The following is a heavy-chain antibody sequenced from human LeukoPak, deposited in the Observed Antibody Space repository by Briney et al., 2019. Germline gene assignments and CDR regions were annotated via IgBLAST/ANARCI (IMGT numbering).Heavy chain of an antibody. J-gene: IGHJ4*02. CDR2: IFRGGNTM. Sequence: PGGSLRLSCAASGFSFSGYSMNWVRQAPGQGLEWISYIFRGGNTMSYADSVRGRFAISRDNVKNSLYLQMNSLRDEDTAVYYCARIEGFYLDYWGQGILVTVSS. CDR3: ARIEGFYLDY. V-gene: IGHV3-48*02. CDR1: GFSFSGYS.